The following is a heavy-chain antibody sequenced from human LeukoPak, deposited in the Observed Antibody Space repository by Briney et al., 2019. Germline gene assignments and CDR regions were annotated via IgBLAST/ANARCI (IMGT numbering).Heavy chain of an antibody. CDR1: GFTVSTNY. V-gene: IGHV3-53*01. D-gene: IGHD3-22*01. CDR3: ARYYDSSGYYPGACDI. Sequence: GGSLRLSCAASGFTVSTNYMSWVRQAPGKGLEWVSVIYIGGTTYYADSVKGRFTISRDNSKNTLYLQMNSLRAEDTAVYYCARYYDSSGYYPGACDIWGQGTMVTVSS. CDR2: IYIGGTT. J-gene: IGHJ3*02.